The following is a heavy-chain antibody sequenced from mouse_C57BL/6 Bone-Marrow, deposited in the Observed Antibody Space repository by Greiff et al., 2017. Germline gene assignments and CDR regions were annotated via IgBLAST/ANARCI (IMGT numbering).Heavy chain of an antibody. D-gene: IGHD1-1*01. V-gene: IGHV5-4*01. CDR2: ISDGGSYT. Sequence: EVQVVESGGGLVKPGGSLKLSCAASGFTFSSYAMSWVRQTPEKRLEWVATISDGGSYTYYPVNVQGRYTISRDHAKHNLYLQLSHLKAADTAMDYCARDLAVVAGAMDDWGQGSSGTVSS. CDR1: GFTFSSYA. CDR3: ARDLAVVAGAMDD. J-gene: IGHJ4*01.